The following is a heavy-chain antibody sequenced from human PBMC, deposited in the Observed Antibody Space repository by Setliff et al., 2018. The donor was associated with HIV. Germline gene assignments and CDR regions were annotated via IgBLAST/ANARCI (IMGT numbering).Heavy chain of an antibody. D-gene: IGHD6-13*01. CDR3: ARHRDPPGSRWIFYYYYMDL. CDR2: IYSSGSP. J-gene: IGHJ6*03. CDR1: GGSFSDYF. V-gene: IGHV4-34*01. Sequence: PSETLSLTCAVYGGSFSDYFWTWIRQPPGKGLDWIGSIYSSGSPSYNPSLSSRLTISVDTSKNQVSLRLSSVTAADTGVYYCARHRDPPGSRWIFYYYYMDLWGGGTTVTVSS.